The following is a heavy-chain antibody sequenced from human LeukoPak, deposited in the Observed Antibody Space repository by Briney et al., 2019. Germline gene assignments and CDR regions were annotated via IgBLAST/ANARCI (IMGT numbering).Heavy chain of an antibody. D-gene: IGHD1-26*01. J-gene: IGHJ6*03. V-gene: IGHV1-58*02. CDR1: GFTFTSSA. CDR3: ARGGGSYYRAYYYYYYIDV. Sequence: SVKVSCKASGFTFTSSAMQWVRQARGQRLEWIGWIVVGSGNTNYAQKFQERVTITRDMSTSTAYMELSSLRSEDTAVYYCARGGGSYYRAYYYYYYIDVWGKGTTVTVSS. CDR2: IVVGSGNT.